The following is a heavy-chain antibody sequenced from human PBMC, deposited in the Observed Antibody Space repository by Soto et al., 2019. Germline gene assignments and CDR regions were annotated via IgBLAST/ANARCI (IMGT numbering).Heavy chain of an antibody. CDR3: AKDPRLQRAY. CDR1: GFPFGHYA. V-gene: IGHV3-23*01. CDR2: ISGGGDGT. J-gene: IGHJ4*02. Sequence: GGSLRLSCTASGFPFGHYAMSWVRQAPGKGLEWVAGISGGGDGTNYADSVKGRFTVSRGNSRNTLYLQMDSLRAEDTAIYYCAKDPRLQRAYWGQGTLVTGSS. D-gene: IGHD4-4*01.